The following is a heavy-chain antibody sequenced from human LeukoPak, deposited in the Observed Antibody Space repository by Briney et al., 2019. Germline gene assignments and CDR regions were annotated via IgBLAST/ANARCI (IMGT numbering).Heavy chain of an antibody. CDR1: GFTSSSYW. CDR2: ISGDGTAR. CDR3: ARGFGRP. J-gene: IGHJ5*02. D-gene: IGHD3-10*01. Sequence: GGSLRLSCAASGFTSSSYWMHWVRQVPGKGLVWVSRISGDGTARDYADSVKGRFTISRDDAKNTVDLQMNSLRGEDTAVYYCARGFGRPWGQGTLVTVSS. V-gene: IGHV3-74*01.